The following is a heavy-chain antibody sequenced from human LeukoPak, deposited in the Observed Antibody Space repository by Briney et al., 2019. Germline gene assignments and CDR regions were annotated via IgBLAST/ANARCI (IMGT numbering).Heavy chain of an antibody. CDR1: GFTFSSYW. CDR3: VRAMDY. Sequence: GGSLRLSCAASGFTFSSYWMTWVRQAPGKGLEWVANIKENGSEKYYVDSVKGRFTISRDNARNSLYLQMNSLRAEDTAVYYCVRAMDYWGQGTLVTVSS. V-gene: IGHV3-7*03. CDR2: IKENGSEK. J-gene: IGHJ4*02.